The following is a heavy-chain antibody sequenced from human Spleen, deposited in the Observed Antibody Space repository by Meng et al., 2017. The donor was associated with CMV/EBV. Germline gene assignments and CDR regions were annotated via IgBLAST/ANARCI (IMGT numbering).Heavy chain of an antibody. V-gene: IGHV3-11*04. D-gene: IGHD3-3*01. CDR2: ISSTGRTI. J-gene: IGHJ4*02. CDR1: GFIFSDYY. Sequence: GGSLRLSCAASGFIFSDYYMNWIRQAPGKGLEWVSYISSTGRTIYSADSVEGRFTNSRDNAKNSLYLQMNSLRAEDTAVYYCARDFWSGLPDFWGQGTLVTVSS. CDR3: ARDFWSGLPDF.